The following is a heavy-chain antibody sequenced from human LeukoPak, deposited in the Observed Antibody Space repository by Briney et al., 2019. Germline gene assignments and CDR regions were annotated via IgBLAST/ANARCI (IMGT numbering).Heavy chain of an antibody. D-gene: IGHD3-22*01. CDR2: IYYRGST. Sequence: SETLSLTCTVSGDSISSSSYYWGWIRQPPGKGLEWIGDIYYRGSTYYSPSLKSRVSISIDTSNNQFSLTLNSVTAADTALYFCARRRYYDSTGYLDWGQGTLVTVSS. J-gene: IGHJ1*01. CDR3: ARRRYYDSTGYLD. CDR1: GDSISSSSYY. V-gene: IGHV4-39*01.